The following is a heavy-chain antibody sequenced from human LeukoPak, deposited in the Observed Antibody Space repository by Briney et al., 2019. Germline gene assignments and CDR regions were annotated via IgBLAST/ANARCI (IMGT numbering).Heavy chain of an antibody. Sequence: GGSLRLSCEVSGFTITPHWMYWVRHAPGRGLVWVSRIKNDERSAVYADSVKGRFTISRDNAKNTLFLQMNSLRAEDTAVYYCARDRIFYDILTGYYRDYYFDYWGQGTLVTVSS. V-gene: IGHV3-74*03. J-gene: IGHJ4*02. CDR1: GFTITPHW. CDR2: IKNDERSA. D-gene: IGHD3-9*01. CDR3: ARDRIFYDILTGYYRDYYFDY.